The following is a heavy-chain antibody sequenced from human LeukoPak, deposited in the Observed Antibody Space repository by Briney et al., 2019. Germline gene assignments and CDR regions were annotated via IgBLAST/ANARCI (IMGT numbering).Heavy chain of an antibody. CDR1: GGSFSGYY. J-gene: IGHJ4*02. CDR2: INHSGST. D-gene: IGHD3-22*01. V-gene: IGHV4-34*01. CDR3: ARVPLYYYDSSGYYSGVYYFDY. Sequence: SSETLSLTCAVCGGSFSGYYWSWIRQPPGKGLEWIGEINHSGSTNYNPSLKSRVTISVDTSKNQFSLKLSSVTAADTAVYYCARVPLYYYDSSGYYSGVYYFDYWGQGTLVTVSS.